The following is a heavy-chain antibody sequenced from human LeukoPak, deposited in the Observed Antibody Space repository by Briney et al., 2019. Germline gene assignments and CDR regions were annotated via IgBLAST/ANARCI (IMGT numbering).Heavy chain of an antibody. D-gene: IGHD2-8*02. J-gene: IGHJ5*02. CDR1: GYTFTGYY. Sequence: ASVKVSCKASGYTFTGYYMHWVRQAPGQGLEWMGWINPNSAGTNYAQKFQGRVTMTRDTSISTAYMELSSLTSDDTAVYYCARGILGSYNWFDPWGQGSLVTVSS. CDR2: INPNSAGT. CDR3: ARGILGSYNWFDP. V-gene: IGHV1-2*02.